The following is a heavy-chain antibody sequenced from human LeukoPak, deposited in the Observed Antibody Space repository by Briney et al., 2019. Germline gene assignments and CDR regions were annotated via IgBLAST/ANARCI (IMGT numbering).Heavy chain of an antibody. CDR3: ARDCTNGVCPTYHTFDI. J-gene: IGHJ3*02. V-gene: IGHV3-7*05. D-gene: IGHD2-8*01. CDR1: GFTFSSYS. CDR2: IKQDGSEK. Sequence: PGGSLRLSCAASGFTFSSYSMSWVRQAPGKGLEWVANIKQDGSEKHSVDSVKGRFTISRDNAKNSLYLQMDSLRAEDTAVYYCARDCTNGVCPTYHTFDIWGQGTMVTVSS.